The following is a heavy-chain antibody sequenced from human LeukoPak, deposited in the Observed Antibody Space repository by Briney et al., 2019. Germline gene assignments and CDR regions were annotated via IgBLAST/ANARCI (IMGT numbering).Heavy chain of an antibody. CDR2: IIPILGIA. CDR3: ARVLPAADPVLDY. D-gene: IGHD2-2*01. CDR1: GGTFSSYA. Sequence: SVKVSCKASGGTFSSYAISWVRQAPGQGLEWMGRIIPILGIANYAQKFHGRVTITADKSTSTAYMELSSLRSEDTAVYYCARVLPAADPVLDYWGQGTLVTVSS. V-gene: IGHV1-69*04. J-gene: IGHJ4*02.